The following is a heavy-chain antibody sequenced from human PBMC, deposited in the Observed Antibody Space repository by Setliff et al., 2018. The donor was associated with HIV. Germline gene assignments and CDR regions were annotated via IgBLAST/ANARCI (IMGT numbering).Heavy chain of an antibody. Sequence: GESLKISCKGSGYSFPTYWIGWVRQKPGKGLEWMGIIYPSDSNTIYSPSFQGQVTISADKSITTAYLQWSSLEASDTAMYYCARSNWGSFHYWYFDLWGRGTLGTVSS. V-gene: IGHV5-51*01. J-gene: IGHJ2*01. CDR1: GYSFPTYW. D-gene: IGHD7-27*01. CDR3: ARSNWGSFHYWYFDL. CDR2: IYPSDSNT.